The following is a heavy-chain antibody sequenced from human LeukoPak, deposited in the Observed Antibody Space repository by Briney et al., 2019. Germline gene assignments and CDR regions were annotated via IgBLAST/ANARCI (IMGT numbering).Heavy chain of an antibody. Sequence: PSQTLSLTCAVSGGSISSGGYSWSWIRQPPGKGLEWIGEINHSGSTNYNPSLKSRVTISVDTSKNQFSLKLSSVTAADTAVYYCARVRVIVVVPAATSPQGNWFDPWGQGTLVTVSS. CDR2: INHSGST. J-gene: IGHJ5*02. V-gene: IGHV4-30-2*01. D-gene: IGHD2-2*01. CDR3: ARVRVIVVVPAATSPQGNWFDP. CDR1: GGSISSGGYS.